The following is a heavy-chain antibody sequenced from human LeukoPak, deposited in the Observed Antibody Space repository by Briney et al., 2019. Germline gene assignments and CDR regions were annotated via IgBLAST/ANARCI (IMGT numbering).Heavy chain of an antibody. CDR2: ISYDGSNK. CDR1: GFTFSSYA. V-gene: IGHV3-30-3*01. J-gene: IGHJ4*02. CDR3: AREDIVATISSFDY. Sequence: GRSLRLSCAASGFTFSSYAMHWVRQAPGKGLEWVAVISYDGSNKYYADSVKGRFTISRDNSKNTLYLQMNSLRAEDTAVYYCAREDIVATISSFDYWGQGTLVTVSS. D-gene: IGHD5-12*01.